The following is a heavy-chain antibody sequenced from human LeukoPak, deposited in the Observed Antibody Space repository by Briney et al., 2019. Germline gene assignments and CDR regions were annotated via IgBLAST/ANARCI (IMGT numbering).Heavy chain of an antibody. J-gene: IGHJ4*02. V-gene: IGHV3-21*01. D-gene: IGHD3-9*01. CDR3: ARGHYDVLAASYKWTPDY. CDR1: GFTSNTFN. CDR2: ITSGGDYI. Sequence: GGTLRLSCAASGFTSNTFNMNWVRQAPGKGLEWVSSITSGGDYIYYADSVKGRFTTSRDNAKNSLSLQLNSLRVEDTAVYYCARGHYDVLAASYKWTPDYWGQGTLVSVSS.